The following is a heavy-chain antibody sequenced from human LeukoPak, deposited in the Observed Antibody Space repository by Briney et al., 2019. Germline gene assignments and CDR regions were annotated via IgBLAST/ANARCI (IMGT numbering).Heavy chain of an antibody. V-gene: IGHV1-2*06. Sequence: EASVKVSCKASGYTSIGYYMHWVRQAPGQGLEWMGRINPSTGGTNSAQKFQGRVTMTRDTSISTAYMELSRLTSDDTAIYYCARGQPYGDYNYFDPWGQGTLVTVSS. CDR2: INPSTGGT. D-gene: IGHD4-17*01. CDR1: GYTSIGYY. J-gene: IGHJ5*02. CDR3: ARGQPYGDYNYFDP.